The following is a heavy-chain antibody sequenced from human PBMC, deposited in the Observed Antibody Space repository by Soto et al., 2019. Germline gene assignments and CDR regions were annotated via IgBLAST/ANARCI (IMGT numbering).Heavy chain of an antibody. Sequence: PGGSLRLSCAASGFTFSSYWMSWVRQAPGKGLEWVANIKQDGSEKYYVHSVKGRFTISRDNAKNLLYLQMNSLRAEDTAVYYCARIWFGDQYYFDYWGQGTLVTVSS. D-gene: IGHD3-10*01. V-gene: IGHV3-7*03. J-gene: IGHJ4*02. CDR1: GFTFSSYW. CDR2: IKQDGSEK. CDR3: ARIWFGDQYYFDY.